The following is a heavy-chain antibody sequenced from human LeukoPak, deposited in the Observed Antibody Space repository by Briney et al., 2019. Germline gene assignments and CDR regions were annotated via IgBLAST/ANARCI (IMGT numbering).Heavy chain of an antibody. CDR2: TYYRSKWYN. Sequence: SQTLSLTCAISGDSVSSNSAAWNWIRQSPSRGLECLGRTYYRSKWYNDFAVSVKSRIAINPDTSKNQFSLQLTSVTPEDTAVYYCARVSSSWSPSLSVTHYFDSWGQGALVTVSS. CDR1: GDSVSSNSAA. D-gene: IGHD6-6*01. CDR3: ARVSSSWSPSLSVTHYFDS. V-gene: IGHV6-1*01. J-gene: IGHJ4*02.